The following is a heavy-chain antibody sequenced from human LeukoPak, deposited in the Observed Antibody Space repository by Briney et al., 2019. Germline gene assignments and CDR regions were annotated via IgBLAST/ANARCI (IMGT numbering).Heavy chain of an antibody. D-gene: IGHD3-9*01. Sequence: GGSLRLSCAASGFTFSSYAMHWVRQAPGKGLEWVAVISYDGSNKYYADSVKGRFTISRDNSKNTLYLQMNSLRAEDTAVYYCVGGFDGTNAFDLWGQGTMVTVSS. CDR1: GFTFSSYA. V-gene: IGHV3-30-3*01. CDR2: ISYDGSNK. J-gene: IGHJ3*01. CDR3: VGGFDGTNAFDL.